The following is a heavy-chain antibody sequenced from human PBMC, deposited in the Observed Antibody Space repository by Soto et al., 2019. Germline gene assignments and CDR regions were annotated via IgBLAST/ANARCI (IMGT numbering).Heavy chain of an antibody. CDR3: SRLGPGD. V-gene: IGHV5-10-1*01. CDR2: ISRDGSSR. CDR1: RIRFADNA. Sequence: PGESLEICCQVSRIRFADNASSWVRQMPGQGLEWMGRISRDGSSRSYSPYFQGHVSIYADRTTNTAYLQWSNLTTSDTAIYYCSRLGPGDWGQGTLVTVSS. D-gene: IGHD7-27*01. J-gene: IGHJ4*02.